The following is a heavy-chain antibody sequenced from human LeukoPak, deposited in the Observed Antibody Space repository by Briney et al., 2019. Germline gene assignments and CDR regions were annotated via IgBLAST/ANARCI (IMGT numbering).Heavy chain of an antibody. Sequence: GASVKVSCKASGGTFSSYAISWVRQAPGQGLEWMGRIIPILGIANYAQKFQGRVTITADKSTSTAYMELSSLRSEDTAVYYCARDLHTENYDFWSGYYRSFDPWGQGTLVTVSS. CDR2: IIPILGIA. V-gene: IGHV1-69*04. CDR3: ARDLHTENYDFWSGYYRSFDP. CDR1: GGTFSSYA. D-gene: IGHD3-3*01. J-gene: IGHJ5*02.